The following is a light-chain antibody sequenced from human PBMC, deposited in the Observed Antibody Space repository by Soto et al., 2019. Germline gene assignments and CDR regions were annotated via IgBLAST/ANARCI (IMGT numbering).Light chain of an antibody. J-gene: IGKJ4*01. CDR3: QQRSNWPPPT. CDR1: QSVRSY. Sequence: EIVLTQSPATLSLSPGERATLSCRASQSVRSYLAWYQQKPGQAPRLLIYDASNRATDIPARFSGSGSGTDFTLTISSLEPEDFAVYYCQQRSNWPPPTFGGGTKVDIK. V-gene: IGKV3-11*01. CDR2: DAS.